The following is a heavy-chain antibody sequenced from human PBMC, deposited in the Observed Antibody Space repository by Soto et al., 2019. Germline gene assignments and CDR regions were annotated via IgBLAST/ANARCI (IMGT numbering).Heavy chain of an antibody. D-gene: IGHD1-1*01. Sequence: PSETLSLTCSVSGDSISGSRHFWGWVRQPPGKGLEWIGSIYSSGTTYHNPSLKSRVTISVDASDNQFSLKLSSVTDADTAVYYCARHSPVQGMADNWFDPWGHGTLVTVSS. CDR3: ARHSPVQGMADNWFDP. CDR1: GDSISGSRHF. J-gene: IGHJ5*02. V-gene: IGHV4-39*01. CDR2: IYSSGTT.